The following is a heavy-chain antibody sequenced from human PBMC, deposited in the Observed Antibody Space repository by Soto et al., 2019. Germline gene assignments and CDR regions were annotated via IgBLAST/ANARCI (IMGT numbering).Heavy chain of an antibody. CDR1: GFTFSNAW. V-gene: IGHV3-15*07. J-gene: IGHJ6*02. CDR2: IKSKTDGGTT. CDR3: TTDRGSTTRILWDYGMDV. D-gene: IGHD2-15*01. Sequence: GGSLRLSCAASGFTFSNAWMNWVRQAPGKGLEWVGRIKSKTDGGTTDYAAPVKGRFTISRDDSKNTLYLQMNSLKTEDTAVYYCTTDRGSTTRILWDYGMDVWGQGTTVTVSS.